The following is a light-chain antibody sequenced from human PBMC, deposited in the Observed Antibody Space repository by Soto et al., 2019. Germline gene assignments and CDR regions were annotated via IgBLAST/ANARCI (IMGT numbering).Light chain of an antibody. CDR3: QSYDSSLRVYV. Sequence: VLTQPPSVSGAPGQRVTISCTGSSSNIGAGYDVHWYQQLPGTAPKLLIYGNSNRPSGVPDRFSGSKSGTSASLAITGLQAEDEADYYCQSYDSSLRVYVFGTGTKLTVL. CDR2: GNS. CDR1: SSNIGAGYD. J-gene: IGLJ1*01. V-gene: IGLV1-40*01.